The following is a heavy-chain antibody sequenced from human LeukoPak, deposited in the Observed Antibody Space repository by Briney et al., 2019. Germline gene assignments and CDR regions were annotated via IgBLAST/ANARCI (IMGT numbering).Heavy chain of an antibody. V-gene: IGHV1-2*02. D-gene: IGHD3-22*01. CDR1: GYTFTVYY. CDR2: INPNSGGT. J-gene: IGHJ4*02. CDR3: ARDRYYDATGQVDY. Sequence: ASVKVSCKASGYTFTVYYMHWVRQAPGQGLEWMGWINPNSGGTNYAQKFQGRVTITRDTSISTAYMELSRLRSDDTAVYYCARDRYYDATGQVDYWGQGTLVTVSS.